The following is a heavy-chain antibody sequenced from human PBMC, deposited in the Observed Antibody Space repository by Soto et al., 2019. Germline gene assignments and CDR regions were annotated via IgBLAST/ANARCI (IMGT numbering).Heavy chain of an antibody. CDR1: GFTFSSYA. V-gene: IGHV3-23*01. CDR2: ISGSGGST. J-gene: IGHJ2*01. Sequence: GGSLRLSCAASGFTFSSYAMSWVRQAPGKGLEWVSAISGSGGSTYYADSVKGRFTISRDNSKNTLYLRMNSLRAEDTAVYYCAKGPKDSTMIVVVSEWYFDLWGRGTLVTVS. D-gene: IGHD3-22*01. CDR3: AKGPKDSTMIVVVSEWYFDL.